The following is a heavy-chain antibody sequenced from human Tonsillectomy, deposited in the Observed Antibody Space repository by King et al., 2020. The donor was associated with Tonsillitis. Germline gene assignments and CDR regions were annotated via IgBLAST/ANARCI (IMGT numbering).Heavy chain of an antibody. CDR1: GYTFTNYG. V-gene: IGHV1-18*04. CDR2: ISAHIGNR. J-gene: IGHJ4*02. Sequence: QLVQSGAEVKKPGASVKVSCKASGYTFTNYGISWVRQAPGQGLEWMGWISAHIGNRNYAQNLQGRVTMTTDTSTSTAYMELRSLRSDDTAVYFCARARERYSYGRNDYWGQGSLVTVSS. CDR3: ARARERYSYGRNDY. D-gene: IGHD5-18*01.